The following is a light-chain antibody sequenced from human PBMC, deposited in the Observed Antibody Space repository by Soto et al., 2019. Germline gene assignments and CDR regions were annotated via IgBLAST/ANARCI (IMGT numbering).Light chain of an antibody. CDR3: KQYGSSRFT. J-gene: IGKJ3*01. CDR1: QSVSGSC. CDR2: GAS. Sequence: EIVLTQSPGTLSLSPGERATLSCRASQSVSGSCLAWYQQKPGQAPRLLTYGASSRPSGIPARFSGSGSGTDFTLTISRLEPEDFAVYDCKQYGSSRFTFGPGTKVDIK. V-gene: IGKV3-20*01.